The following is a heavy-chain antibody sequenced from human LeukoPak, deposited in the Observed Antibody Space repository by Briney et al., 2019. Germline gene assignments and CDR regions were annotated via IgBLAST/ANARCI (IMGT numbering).Heavy chain of an antibody. Sequence: RSETLSLTCAVYGGSFSGYYWSWIRQPPGKGLEWIGEINHSGSTNYNPSLKSRVTISVDTSKNQFSLKLSSVTAADTAVYYCARGHRLFPYYYGSGSYYRNWFDPWGQGTLVTVSS. CDR1: GGSFSGYY. CDR3: ARGHRLFPYYYGSGSYYRNWFDP. J-gene: IGHJ5*02. D-gene: IGHD3-10*01. CDR2: INHSGST. V-gene: IGHV4-34*01.